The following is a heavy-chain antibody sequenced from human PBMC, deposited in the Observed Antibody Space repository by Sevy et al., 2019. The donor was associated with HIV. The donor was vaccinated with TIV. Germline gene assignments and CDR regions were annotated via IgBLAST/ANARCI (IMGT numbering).Heavy chain of an antibody. D-gene: IGHD3-22*01. CDR2: FDPEDGET. J-gene: IGHJ4*02. V-gene: IGHV1-24*01. CDR3: GTTREYYSDSSGYIHY. Sequence: ASVKVSCKVSGYTLTELSMHWVRQAPGKGLEWMGRFDPEDGETIYAQKFQGRVTMTEDPSTDTAYMELSSLRSEDTAVYYCGTTREYYSDSSGYIHYWGQGTLVTVSS. CDR1: GYTLTELS.